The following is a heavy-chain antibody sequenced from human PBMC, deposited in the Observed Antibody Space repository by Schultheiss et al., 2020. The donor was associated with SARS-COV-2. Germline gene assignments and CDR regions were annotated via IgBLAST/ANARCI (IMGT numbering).Heavy chain of an antibody. Sequence: GGSLRLSCAASGFTVSSNYMSWVRQAPGKGLEWVSVIYSGGSTYYADSVKGRFTISRDNSKNTLYLQMNSLRAEDTAVYYCARVTADYVWGSYRTFDYWGQGTLVTVSS. D-gene: IGHD3-16*02. J-gene: IGHJ4*02. V-gene: IGHV3-53*05. CDR2: IYSGGST. CDR1: GFTVSSNY. CDR3: ARVTADYVWGSYRTFDY.